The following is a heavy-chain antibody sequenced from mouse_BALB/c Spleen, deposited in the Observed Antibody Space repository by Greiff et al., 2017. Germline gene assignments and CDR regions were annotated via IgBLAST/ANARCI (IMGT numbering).Heavy chain of an antibody. V-gene: IGHV5-17*02. CDR2: ISSGSSTI. CDR3: ARDGYDYYAMDY. Sequence: EVQVVESGGGLVQPGGSRKLSCAASGFTFSSFGMHWVRQAPEKGLEWVAYISSGSSTIYYADTVKGRFTISRDNPKNTLFLQMTSLRSEDTAMYYCARDGYDYYAMDYWGQGTSVTVSS. J-gene: IGHJ4*01. D-gene: IGHD1-2*01. CDR1: GFTFSSFG.